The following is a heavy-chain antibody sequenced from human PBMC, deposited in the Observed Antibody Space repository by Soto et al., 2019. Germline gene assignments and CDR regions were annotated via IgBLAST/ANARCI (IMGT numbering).Heavy chain of an antibody. CDR1: GYTFTTYG. CDR2: ISPYKDNT. V-gene: IGHV1-18*04. J-gene: IGHJ6*02. Sequence: QVQLVQSGAEVKKPGASVTVTCTASGYTFTTYGVNWVRQAPGQGLEWMGWISPYKDNTNYARKLQGRVTLTTDTTASTAYMELRSLTSDATAVYYCARDKRPTFYYNGMDVWGQGTTVTVSS. CDR3: ARDKRPTFYYNGMDV.